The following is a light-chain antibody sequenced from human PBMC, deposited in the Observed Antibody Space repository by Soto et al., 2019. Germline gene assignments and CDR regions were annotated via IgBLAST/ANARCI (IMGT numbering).Light chain of an antibody. J-gene: IGLJ3*02. V-gene: IGLV6-57*01. CDR2: EGN. CDR3: QSYGSSNFWV. CDR1: SGSIASNY. Sequence: NFMLTQPHSVSESPGKTVTISCTRSSGSIASNYVHWYQQRPGSSPTTVIYEGNHRPSGVPDRFSGSIDSSSNSASLTISGLKSEDEADNYCQSYGSSNFWVFGGGTKLTVL.